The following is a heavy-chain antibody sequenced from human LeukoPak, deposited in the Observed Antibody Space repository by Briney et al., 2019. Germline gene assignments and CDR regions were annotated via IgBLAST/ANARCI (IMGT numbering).Heavy chain of an antibody. CDR3: ARVGNLYYYYYMDV. CDR1: PFTFSSYG. V-gene: IGHV3-7*01. D-gene: IGHD1-14*01. J-gene: IGHJ6*03. Sequence: GGSLRLSCAASPFTFSSYGMHWVRQAPGKGLEWVANIKEDGSEKYYVDSVKGRFTISRDNAKNSLYLQMNSLRAEDMAVYYCARVGNLYYYYYMDVWGKGTTVTVSS. CDR2: IKEDGSEK.